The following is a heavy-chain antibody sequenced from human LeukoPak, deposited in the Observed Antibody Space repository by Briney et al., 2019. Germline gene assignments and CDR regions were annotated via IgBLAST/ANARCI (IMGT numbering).Heavy chain of an antibody. J-gene: IGHJ4*02. CDR2: ISGSSSYI. Sequence: PVGSLRLSCAASGFTFSSYSMIWVRQAPGKGLEWVSSISGSSSYIYYADSVKGRFTISRDNARNSLYLQMNSLRAEDTAVYYCARAAIASRVYYFFDFWGQGTLVTVSS. D-gene: IGHD6-6*01. CDR1: GFTFSSYS. CDR3: ARAAIASRVYYFFDF. V-gene: IGHV3-21*01.